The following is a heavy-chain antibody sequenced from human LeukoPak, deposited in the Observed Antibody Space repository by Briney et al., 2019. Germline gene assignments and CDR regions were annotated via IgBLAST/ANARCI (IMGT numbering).Heavy chain of an antibody. V-gene: IGHV3-15*01. CDR1: GFSFSNAW. D-gene: IGHD2-8*01. CDR3: TTDGVGRLGRGSPPYYFDY. Sequence: PGGSLRLSCAASGFSFSNAWMYWVRQAPGKGLECVGRIKSKSDGGTTDSAAPVKGRFIISRDDSKNTLFLQMNSLKTEDTAVYYCTTDGVGRLGRGSPPYYFDYWGQGSLVTVSS. CDR2: IKSKSDGGTT. J-gene: IGHJ4*02.